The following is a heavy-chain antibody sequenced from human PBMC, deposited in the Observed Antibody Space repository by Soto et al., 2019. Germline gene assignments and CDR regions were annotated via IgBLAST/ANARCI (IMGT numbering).Heavy chain of an antibody. D-gene: IGHD4-17*01. CDR2: IYTSGST. J-gene: IGHJ4*02. V-gene: IGHV4-4*07. CDR3: ASEIPAVNTYVFDY. Sequence: SETLSLTCTVSGGSISSYYWSWIRQPAGKGLEWIGRIYTSGSTNYNPSLKSRVTMSVDTSKNQFSLELSSVTAADTAVYYCASEIPAVNTYVFDYWGQGTLVTVSA. CDR1: GGSISSYY.